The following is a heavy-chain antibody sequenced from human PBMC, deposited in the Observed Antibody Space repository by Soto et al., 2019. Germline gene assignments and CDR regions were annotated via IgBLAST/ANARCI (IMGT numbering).Heavy chain of an antibody. D-gene: IGHD2-2*01. CDR1: GGSISSGGYY. V-gene: IGHV4-31*03. CDR2: IYYSGST. J-gene: IGHJ6*02. CDR3: ARVSCSSTSCSLGGYYYGMDV. Sequence: PSETLSLTCTVSGGSISSGGYYWSWIRQHPGKGLEWIGYIYYSGSTYYNPSLKSRVTISVDTSKNQFSLKLSSVTAADTAVYYCARVSCSSTSCSLGGYYYGMDVWGQGTTVTVSS.